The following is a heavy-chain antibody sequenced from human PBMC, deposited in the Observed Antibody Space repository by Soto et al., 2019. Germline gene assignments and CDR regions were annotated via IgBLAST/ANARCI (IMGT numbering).Heavy chain of an antibody. J-gene: IGHJ5*02. Sequence: QVQLQESGPGLVQPSGTLSLTCAVSGDSINNSDWWSCVRQTPGKGRAWSGETDHSGTTTYNTSLNTRVTISIDKSKKQFYLKMNSVTAADTAVYYCASEVNSSPSRGPNWFDPWGQGTLFSVSS. CDR1: GDSINNSDW. CDR3: ASEVNSSPSRGPNWFDP. D-gene: IGHD6-6*01. V-gene: IGHV4-4*02. CDR2: TDHSGTT.